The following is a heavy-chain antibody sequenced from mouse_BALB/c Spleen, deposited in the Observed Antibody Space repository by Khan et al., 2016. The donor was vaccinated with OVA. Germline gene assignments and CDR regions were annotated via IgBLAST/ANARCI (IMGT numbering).Heavy chain of an antibody. V-gene: IGHV5-12*02. CDR1: GFTFSDYY. Sequence: EVELVESGGVLVQPGGSLKLSCATSGFTFSDYYMCWVRQTPEKRLEWVAYITSDGGSTYYPDTVKGRFTISRDNANNTVYLHMSRLKSEDTAIYYCARRGDVYSWFTYWGQGTLVTVSA. D-gene: IGHD1-1*01. J-gene: IGHJ3*01. CDR3: ARRGDVYSWFTY. CDR2: ITSDGGST.